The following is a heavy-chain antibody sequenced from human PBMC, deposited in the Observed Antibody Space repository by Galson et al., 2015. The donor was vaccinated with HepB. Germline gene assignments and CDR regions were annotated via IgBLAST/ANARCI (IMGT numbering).Heavy chain of an antibody. J-gene: IGHJ1*01. D-gene: IGHD6-13*01. V-gene: IGHV3-30-3*01. CDR1: GFTFSSYA. Sequence: SLRLSCAASGFTFSSYAMNWVRQAPGKGLEWVSVISYDGGDKHYAVSVKGRFTVSRDSSRNTLYLQMNSLRTEDTAVYYCGRGGKGAVGTQSAIENWGQGPLVTVSS. CDR3: GRGGKGAVGTQSAIEN. CDR2: ISYDGGDK.